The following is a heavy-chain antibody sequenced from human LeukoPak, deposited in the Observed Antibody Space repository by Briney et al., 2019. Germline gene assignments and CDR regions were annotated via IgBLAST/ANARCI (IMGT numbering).Heavy chain of an antibody. CDR3: AKGVAGTGDVDY. Sequence: GGSLRLSCTASGFTLSSYEMSWIRQAPGKGLEWVSSIDYSGGSTYYADSVKGRFTISRDNSKNTLYLQLNSLRAEDTAVYYCAKGVAGTGDVDYWGQGTLVTVSS. D-gene: IGHD6-19*01. CDR1: GFTLSSYE. CDR2: IDYSGGST. V-gene: IGHV3-23*01. J-gene: IGHJ4*02.